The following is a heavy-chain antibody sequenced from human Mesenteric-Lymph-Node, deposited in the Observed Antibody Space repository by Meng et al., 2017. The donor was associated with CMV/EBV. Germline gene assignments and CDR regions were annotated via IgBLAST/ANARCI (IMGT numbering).Heavy chain of an antibody. CDR1: GYSFTSYW. Sequence: SCKGSGYSFTSYWIGWVLQMPGKGLECMGIIYPGDSDTRYSPSFQGQVTISADKSINTAYLQWSSLKASDTAMYYCARHLGSSGFDYWGQGTLVTVSS. CDR2: IYPGDSDT. D-gene: IGHD6-6*01. V-gene: IGHV5-51*01. J-gene: IGHJ4*02. CDR3: ARHLGSSGFDY.